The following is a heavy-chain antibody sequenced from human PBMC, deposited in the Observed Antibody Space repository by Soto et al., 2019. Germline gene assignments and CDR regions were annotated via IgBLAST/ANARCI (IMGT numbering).Heavy chain of an antibody. CDR1: GFTFSSYA. D-gene: IGHD4-17*01. Sequence: GALRLSCAASGFTFSSYAMSWVRQAPGKGLEWVSAISGSGGSTYYADSVKGRFTISRDNSKNTLYLQMNSLRAEDTAVYYCAKVAADYGDYVFDAFDIWGQGTMVTVSS. J-gene: IGHJ3*02. CDR2: ISGSGGST. CDR3: AKVAADYGDYVFDAFDI. V-gene: IGHV3-23*01.